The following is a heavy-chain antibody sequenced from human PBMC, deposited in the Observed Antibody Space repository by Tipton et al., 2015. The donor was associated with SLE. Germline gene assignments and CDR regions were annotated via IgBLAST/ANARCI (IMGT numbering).Heavy chain of an antibody. D-gene: IGHD6-6*01. J-gene: IGHJ3*02. V-gene: IGHV4-4*07. CDR2: IYTSGST. CDR3: ARDKGSIAARPGAFDI. CDR1: GGSISSYY. Sequence: LRLSCTVSGGSISSYYWSWIRQPAGKGLEWIGRIYTSGSTNYNPSLKSRVTMSVDTSKNQFSLKLSSVTAADTAVYYCARDKGSIAARPGAFDIWGQGTMVTVSS.